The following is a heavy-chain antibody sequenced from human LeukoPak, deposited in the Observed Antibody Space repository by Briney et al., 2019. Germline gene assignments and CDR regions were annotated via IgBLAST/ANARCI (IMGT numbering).Heavy chain of an antibody. J-gene: IGHJ3*02. D-gene: IGHD3-3*01. V-gene: IGHV3-21*01. Sequence: GGSLRLSCAASGFTFSSYSMNWVRQAPGKGLEWVSSISSSSSYIYYADSVKGRFTISRDNAKNSLYLQMNSLRAEDTAVYYSARDRITIFGVAPDAFDIWGQGTMVTVSS. CDR2: ISSSSSYI. CDR1: GFTFSSYS. CDR3: ARDRITIFGVAPDAFDI.